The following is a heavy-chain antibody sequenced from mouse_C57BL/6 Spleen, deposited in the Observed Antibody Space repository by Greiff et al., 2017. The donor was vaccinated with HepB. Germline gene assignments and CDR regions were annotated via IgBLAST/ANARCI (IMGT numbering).Heavy chain of an antibody. V-gene: IGHV1-64*01. D-gene: IGHD1-1*01. CDR3: ARGDYGSSYNYFDY. Sequence: VQLQQPGAELVKPGASVKLSCKASGYTFTSYWMHWVKQRPGQGLEWIGMIHPNSGSTNYNEKFKSKATLTVDKSSSTAYMQLSSLTSEDSAVYYCARGDYGSSYNYFDYWGQGTTLTVSS. J-gene: IGHJ2*01. CDR2: IHPNSGST. CDR1: GYTFTSYW.